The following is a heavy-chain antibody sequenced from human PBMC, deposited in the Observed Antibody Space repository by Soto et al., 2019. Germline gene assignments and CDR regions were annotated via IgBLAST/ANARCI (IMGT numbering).Heavy chain of an antibody. J-gene: IGHJ4*02. CDR1: GYRITSYW. V-gene: IGHV5-51*01. D-gene: IGHD6-13*01. CDR3: ALSSVAAAGFDY. Sequence: PGESMKISSKGSGYRITSYWIRWVRKLPGKGLEWMAIFYPGDSDTRYSPPFQGQVTISADKSISTAYLQWRSLKASDTAIYYCALSSVAAAGFDYWGRGTVVTVSS. CDR2: FYPGDSDT.